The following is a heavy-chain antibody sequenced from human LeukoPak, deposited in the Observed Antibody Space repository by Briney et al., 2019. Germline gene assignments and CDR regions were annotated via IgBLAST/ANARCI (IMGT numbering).Heavy chain of an antibody. D-gene: IGHD1-1*01. V-gene: IGHV4-34*01. CDR3: ARGLDLEGLDY. J-gene: IGHJ4*02. CDR2: INDSGTS. CDR1: GGSFSDYN. Sequence: SETLSLTCAVSGGSFSDYNLTWLRQSPDKGLEWIGEINDSGTSHYNPSLKSRVTISVDTAKNQFSLELRSVTAADTAVYYCARGLDLEGLDYWGQGTLVTVSS.